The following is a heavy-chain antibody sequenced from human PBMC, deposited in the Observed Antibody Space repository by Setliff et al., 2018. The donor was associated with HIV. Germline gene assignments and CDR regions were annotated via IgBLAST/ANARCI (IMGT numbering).Heavy chain of an antibody. V-gene: IGHV1-24*01. J-gene: IGHJ4*01. CDR2: IHLEDGER. D-gene: IGHD6-25*01. Sequence: ASVKVSCKVSGDSVSDLVIHWVRQAPGKGLEWMGGIHLEDGERFYAERFPGRVTMTEDTSTNTTYMELRGLRSDDTATYYCARVPSGAAGLVRAGFYFWGQGTLVTVSS. CDR1: GDSVSDLV. CDR3: ARVPSGAAGLVRAGFYF.